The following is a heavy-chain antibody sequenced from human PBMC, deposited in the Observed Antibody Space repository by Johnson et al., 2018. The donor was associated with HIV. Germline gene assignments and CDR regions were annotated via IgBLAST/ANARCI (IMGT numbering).Heavy chain of an antibody. D-gene: IGHD6-19*01. CDR3: ARDPQQWLDVGAFDI. Sequence: VQLVESGGGLVQPGGSLRLSCAASGFTFSSYWMSWVRQAPGTGLEWVANIKQDGSEKYYVDSVKGRFTISRDNAKNSLYLQMNSLRAEDTAVYYCARDPQQWLDVGAFDIWGQGTMVTVSS. CDR2: IKQDGSEK. J-gene: IGHJ3*02. CDR1: GFTFSSYW. V-gene: IGHV3-7*01.